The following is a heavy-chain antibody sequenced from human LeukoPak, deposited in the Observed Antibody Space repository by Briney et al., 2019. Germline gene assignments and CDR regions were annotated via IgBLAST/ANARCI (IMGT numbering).Heavy chain of an antibody. D-gene: IGHD3-22*01. CDR3: ARDRPRPGYDSSGYYYSDYFDY. CDR1: GFTFSYYS. Sequence: GRSLRLSCAASGFTFSYYSMNWVRQAPGKGLEWVSYISSSSSTIYYADSVKGRFTISRDNAKNSLYLQMNSLRAEDTAVYYCARDRPRPGYDSSGYYYSDYFDYWGQGTLVTVSS. J-gene: IGHJ4*02. CDR2: ISSSSSTI. V-gene: IGHV3-48*01.